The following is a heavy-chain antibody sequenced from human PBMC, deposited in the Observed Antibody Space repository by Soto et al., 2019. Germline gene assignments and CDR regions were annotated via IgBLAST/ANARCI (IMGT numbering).Heavy chain of an antibody. Sequence: EVQLVESGGGLVQPGGSLRLSCSASGFIFSESTIYWVRQVPGKGLEAISAVSTSGRSTYYADSVKDRFTISRDNSKNTLFLQMGSLRPEDTAIYYCVKQAHGLDGVAFDYWGQGTQVTVPS. V-gene: IGHV3-64D*06. CDR3: VKQAHGLDGVAFDY. CDR1: GFIFSEST. D-gene: IGHD2-15*01. J-gene: IGHJ4*02. CDR2: VSTSGRST.